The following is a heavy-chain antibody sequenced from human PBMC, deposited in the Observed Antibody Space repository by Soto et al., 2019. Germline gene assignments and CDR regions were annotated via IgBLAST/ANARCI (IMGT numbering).Heavy chain of an antibody. Sequence: GGSLRLSCAVPGGIFHGYGMHWVRRXPXMGLEWVAIIRFDGSNEEYADSVKGRFTISRDNSKNTLYLQMNTLGAEDTAVYYCARDGIGGTVFRGYLDYWGRGTVVTVSS. CDR1: GGIFHGYG. D-gene: IGHD1-7*01. CDR2: IRFDGSNE. V-gene: IGHV3-33*01. CDR3: ARDGIGGTVFRGYLDY. J-gene: IGHJ4*01.